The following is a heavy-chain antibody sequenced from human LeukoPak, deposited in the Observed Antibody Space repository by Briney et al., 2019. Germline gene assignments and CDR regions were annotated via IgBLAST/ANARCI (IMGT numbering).Heavy chain of an antibody. V-gene: IGHV1-69*04. Sequence: ASVKVSCKASGGTFSSYAISWVRQAPGQGLEWMGRIIPILGIANYAQKFQGRVTITADKSTSTAYMELSSLRSEDTAVYYCARVSYSGYDSYWGQGTLVTVSS. D-gene: IGHD5-12*01. CDR2: IIPILGIA. J-gene: IGHJ4*02. CDR3: ARVSYSGYDSY. CDR1: GGTFSSYA.